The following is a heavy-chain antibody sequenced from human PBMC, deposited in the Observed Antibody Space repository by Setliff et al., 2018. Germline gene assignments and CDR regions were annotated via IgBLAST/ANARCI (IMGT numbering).Heavy chain of an antibody. V-gene: IGHV4-31*03. D-gene: IGHD5-18*01. CDR3: ARVPRFTDTRNAFDI. Sequence: PSETLSLTCTVSGGSISSGGYYWSWIRQHPGKGLEWIGYIYYSRNTYYNPSLKSRVTISVDTSKNQFSLKLSSVTAADTAVYYCARVPRFTDTRNAFDIWGQETMVTVSS. J-gene: IGHJ3*02. CDR1: GGSISSGGYY. CDR2: IYYSRNT.